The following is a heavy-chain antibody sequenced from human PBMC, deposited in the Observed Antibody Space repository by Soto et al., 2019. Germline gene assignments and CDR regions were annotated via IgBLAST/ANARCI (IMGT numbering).Heavy chain of an antibody. J-gene: IGHJ4*02. V-gene: IGHV1-18*01. Sequence: QVRLEQSGPEVKKTGASVRVSCKASGYTFTSYGISWVRQAPGQGLEWMGWLNIYSGDAKYAQRFQDRVTTTRDTSTNTVYMEMRSLRSDDTAIYYCARALYYYDNSGLAYWGQGTLVTVSS. CDR2: LNIYSGDA. D-gene: IGHD3-22*01. CDR3: ARALYYYDNSGLAY. CDR1: GYTFTSYG.